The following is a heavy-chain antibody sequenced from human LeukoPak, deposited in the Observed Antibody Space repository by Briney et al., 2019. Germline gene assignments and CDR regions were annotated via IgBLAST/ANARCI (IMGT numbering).Heavy chain of an antibody. J-gene: IGHJ4*02. CDR2: MSGSGGST. V-gene: IGHV3-23*01. Sequence: GGSLRLSCAASGFTFSNYAMSWVRQAPGKGLEWVSGMSGSGGSTYYADSVKGRFTISRDNSKNTLYLQMNRLRAEDTAVYYCAKDRGGVVPAARFDYWGQGTLVTVSS. CDR1: GFTFSNYA. D-gene: IGHD2-2*01. CDR3: AKDRGGVVPAARFDY.